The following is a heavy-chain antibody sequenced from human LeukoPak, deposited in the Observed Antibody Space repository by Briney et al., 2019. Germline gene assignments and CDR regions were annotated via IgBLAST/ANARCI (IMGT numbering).Heavy chain of an antibody. CDR2: ISWDGGKT. Sequence: PGGSLRLSCAASGFTFDDYTMHWVRQAPGKGLEWVSLISWDGGKTSYADSVKGRFTISRDNSRNSVFLQMNSLRPEDTALYHCAKEVDCPSDCLFFHSWGQGTLVTVSS. J-gene: IGHJ4*02. D-gene: IGHD2-21*02. CDR1: GFTFDDYT. CDR3: AKEVDCPSDCLFFHS. V-gene: IGHV3-43*01.